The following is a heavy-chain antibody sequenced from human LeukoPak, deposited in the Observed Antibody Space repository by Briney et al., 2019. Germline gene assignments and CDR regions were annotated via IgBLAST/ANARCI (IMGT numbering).Heavy chain of an antibody. J-gene: IGHJ4*02. CDR2: INSDGSWT. D-gene: IGHD2/OR15-2a*01. CDR1: GNYW. CDR3: VSFYETY. Sequence: GALRLSCAASGNYWMHWVRQAPGKGLVWVSHINSDGSWTSYADSVKGRFTISKDNAKNTVYLQMNSLRAEDTAVYYCVSFYETYWGRGALVTVSS. V-gene: IGHV3-74*01.